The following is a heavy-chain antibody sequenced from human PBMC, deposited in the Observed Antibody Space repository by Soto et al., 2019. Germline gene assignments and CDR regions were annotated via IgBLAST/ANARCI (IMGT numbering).Heavy chain of an antibody. Sequence: EVQLLESGGGLVQPGGSLRLSCAASGFTSNNYAMSWVRQAPGKGLEWVSGITGGGSTTYYADSVKGRFTISRDNSKNPFYPKKTPRRAEDTAVYYWAKGGGGRGGGWHFD. CDR3: AKGGGGRGGGWHFD. V-gene: IGHV3-23*01. CDR1: GFTSNNYA. CDR2: ITGGGSTT. J-gene: IGHJ4*01. D-gene: IGHD6-19*01.